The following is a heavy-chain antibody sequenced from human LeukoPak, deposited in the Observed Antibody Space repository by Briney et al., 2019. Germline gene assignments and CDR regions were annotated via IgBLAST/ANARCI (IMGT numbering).Heavy chain of an antibody. CDR1: EFTFSNYW. CDR3: ARGFTIFGVVNDGFDI. V-gene: IGHV3-74*01. J-gene: IGHJ3*02. D-gene: IGHD3-3*01. CDR2: INSDGSST. Sequence: PGGFLRLSCAASEFTFSNYWMHWVRQAPGKGLVWVSRINSDGSSTSYADSVKGRFTISRDNAKNTLYLQMNSLRVEDTAVYYCARGFTIFGVVNDGFDIWGQGTTVTVPS.